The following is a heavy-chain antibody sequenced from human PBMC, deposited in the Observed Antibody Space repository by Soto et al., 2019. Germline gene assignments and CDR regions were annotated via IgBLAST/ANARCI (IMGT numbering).Heavy chain of an antibody. CDR2: IFTSGNT. V-gene: IGHV4-4*07. J-gene: IGHJ6*02. CDR3: ASGRLVSRYYGLDV. D-gene: IGHD6-6*01. CDR1: RGSMNYYY. Sequence: PSQTLSLTCTVSRGSMNYYYWSWIRQPAGKGLEWIGRIFTSGNTNYNPSLRSRLTMSVDTSTNQVSLRLTPVTAADTAVYYCASGRLVSRYYGLDVWGQGTTVTVSS.